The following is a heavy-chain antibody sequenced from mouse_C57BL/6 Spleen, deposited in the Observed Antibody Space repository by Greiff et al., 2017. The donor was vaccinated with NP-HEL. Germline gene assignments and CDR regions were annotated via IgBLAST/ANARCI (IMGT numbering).Heavy chain of an antibody. CDR1: GYSITSGYY. V-gene: IGHV3-6*01. J-gene: IGHJ4*01. Sequence: VQLQQSGPGLVKPSQSLSLTCSVTGYSITSGYYWNWIRQFPGNKLEWMGYISYDGSNNYNPSLKNLISITRDTSKNQFFLKLNSVTTEDTATYYCASSAMDYWGQGTSVTVSS. CDR2: ISYDGSN. CDR3: ASSAMDY.